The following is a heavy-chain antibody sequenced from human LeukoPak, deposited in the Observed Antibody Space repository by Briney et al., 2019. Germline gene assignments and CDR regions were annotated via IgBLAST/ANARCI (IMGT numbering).Heavy chain of an antibody. CDR2: IDHRGSS. J-gene: IGHJ4*03. D-gene: IGHD6-6*01. Sequence: SETLSHTCAVHGESFSAYFWSWIPYLPAKGLGRIGEIDHRGSSNYNPPLKSRATISVDTSKNHFSLSLTSVSAADTAVYYCATRSSTLAAARCFDDWGQGTVVTVSS. CDR1: GESFSAYF. CDR3: ATRSSTLAAARCFDD. V-gene: IGHV4-34*01.